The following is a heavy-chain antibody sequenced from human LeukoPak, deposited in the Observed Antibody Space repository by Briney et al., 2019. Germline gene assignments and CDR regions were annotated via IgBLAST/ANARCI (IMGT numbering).Heavy chain of an antibody. CDR2: INSDGNTI. J-gene: IGHJ4*02. V-gene: IGHV3-74*01. D-gene: IGHD5-18*01. CDR3: ARVGGYSYGYEGFDY. CDR1: GFTFSSYW. Sequence: GGSLRLSCAASGFTFSSYWMHWVRHAPGKGLVWVSRINSDGNTISYADSVKGRFTISRDNAKNTLYLQMNSLRAEDTAVYYCARVGGYSYGYEGFDYWGQGTLVTVSS.